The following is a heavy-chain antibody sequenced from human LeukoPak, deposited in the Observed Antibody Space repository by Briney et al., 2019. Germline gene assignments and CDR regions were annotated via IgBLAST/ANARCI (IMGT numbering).Heavy chain of an antibody. D-gene: IGHD1-26*01. Sequence: GASVKVSCKASGYTFTGYYIHWVRQAPGQGLEWMGWTNPNSGGTKFAQKFQGRVSMTRDTSISTGYMELSSLRSDTAVYYCARTHDSGTYQLFDYWGQGTLLTVSS. CDR3: ARTHDSGTYQLFDY. CDR2: TNPNSGGT. J-gene: IGHJ4*02. CDR1: GYTFTGYY. V-gene: IGHV1-2*02.